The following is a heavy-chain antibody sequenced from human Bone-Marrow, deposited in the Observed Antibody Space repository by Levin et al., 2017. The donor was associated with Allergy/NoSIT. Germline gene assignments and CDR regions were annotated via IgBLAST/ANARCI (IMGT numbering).Heavy chain of an antibody. CDR2: IYHTGIT. J-gene: IGHJ4*02. Sequence: KPSETLSLTCNVSGGSISTSGYYWAWIRQPPGKGLEWIGNIYHTGITYYNPSLKSRVTISIDTSKNQFSLKMTSVTAADTAVYSCARVVPRWRFCFDSWGQGTLVTVSS. D-gene: IGHD5-24*01. CDR1: GGSISTSGYY. V-gene: IGHV4-39*07. CDR3: ARVVPRWRFCFDS.